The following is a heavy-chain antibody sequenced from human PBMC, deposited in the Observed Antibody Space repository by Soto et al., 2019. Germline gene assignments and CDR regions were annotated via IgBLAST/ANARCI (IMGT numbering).Heavy chain of an antibody. CDR3: ARGINYYESGDAAFDS. V-gene: IGHV1-8*01. J-gene: IGHJ3*02. CDR1: GYTFTSYD. CDR2: MNPNSGNT. D-gene: IGHD3-10*01. Sequence: QVQLVQSGAEVKKPGASVKVSCKASGYTFTSYDINWVRQATGQGREWMGWMNPNSGNTGYAQKFQGRVTMTRNTSISTAYMELSSRTSEDTAVHYCARGINYYESGDAAFDSWGQGTMVTLS.